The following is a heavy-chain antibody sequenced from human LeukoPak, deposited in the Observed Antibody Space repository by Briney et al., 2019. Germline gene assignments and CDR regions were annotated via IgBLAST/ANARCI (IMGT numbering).Heavy chain of an antibody. CDR3: ARDGLNAWFDP. Sequence: PGGSLRLSCAASGFTFSSYSVNWVRQAPGKGLEWVSYISGSSTTIYYADSVKGRFTISRDNAEKSLYLQMNSLRDDDTAVYYCARDGLNAWFDPWGQGTLVTVSS. CDR1: GFTFSSYS. CDR2: ISGSSTTI. V-gene: IGHV3-48*02. D-gene: IGHD4/OR15-4a*01. J-gene: IGHJ5*02.